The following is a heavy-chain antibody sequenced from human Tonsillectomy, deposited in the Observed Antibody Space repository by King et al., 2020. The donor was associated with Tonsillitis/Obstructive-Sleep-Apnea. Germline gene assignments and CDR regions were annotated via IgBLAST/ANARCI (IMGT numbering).Heavy chain of an antibody. CDR3: ARDTRDYGGLYYFDH. Sequence: VQLVESGGGLIQPGGSLRLSCAASGFTVSSNYMSWVRQAPGKGLEWVSIIYSGGITYYADSVKGRFTISRDNSKNTLYLQMNSLRAEDTAVYYCARDTRDYGGLYYFDHWGQGTLVTVSS. D-gene: IGHD4-23*01. J-gene: IGHJ4*02. V-gene: IGHV3-53*01. CDR2: IYSGGIT. CDR1: GFTVSSNY.